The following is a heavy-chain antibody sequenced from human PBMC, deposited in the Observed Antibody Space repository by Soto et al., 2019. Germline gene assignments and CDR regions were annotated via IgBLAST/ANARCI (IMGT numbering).Heavy chain of an antibody. V-gene: IGHV1-24*01. D-gene: IGHD3-10*01. CDR1: GYTLTELS. CDR3: ATAAGYGSGSYYHYGMDV. J-gene: IGHJ6*02. Sequence: ASVKVSCKVSGYTLTELSMHWVRQAPGKGLEWMGGFDPEDGETIYAQTFQGRVTMTKDTSTDTAYMELSSLRSEDTAVYYCATAAGYGSGSYYHYGMDVWGQGTTVTVSS. CDR2: FDPEDGET.